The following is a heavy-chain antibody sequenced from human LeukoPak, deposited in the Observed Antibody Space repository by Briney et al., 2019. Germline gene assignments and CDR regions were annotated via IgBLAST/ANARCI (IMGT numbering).Heavy chain of an antibody. D-gene: IGHD3-10*01. CDR1: GGSISSSSYY. V-gene: IGHV4-39*07. Sequence: ASETLSLTCTVSGGSISSSSYYWGWIRQPPGKGLEWIGSIYYSGSTYYNPSLKSRVTISVDTSKNQFSLKLSSVTAADTAVYYCARDRLWFGELSITYYYMDVWGKGTTVTVSS. CDR2: IYYSGST. J-gene: IGHJ6*03. CDR3: ARDRLWFGELSITYYYMDV.